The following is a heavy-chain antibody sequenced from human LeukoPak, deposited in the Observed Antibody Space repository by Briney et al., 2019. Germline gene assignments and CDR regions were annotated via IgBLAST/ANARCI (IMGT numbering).Heavy chain of an antibody. J-gene: IGHJ4*02. D-gene: IGHD2-15*01. CDR2: ISAYNGNT. Sequence: ASVKVSCKVSGYTFTSYGISWVRQAPGQGLEWMGWISAYNGNTNYAQKLQGRVTMTTDTSTSTAYMELRGLRSDDTAVYYCARISHCSGGSCYYFDYWGQGTLVTVSS. V-gene: IGHV1-18*01. CDR1: GYTFTSYG. CDR3: ARISHCSGGSCYYFDY.